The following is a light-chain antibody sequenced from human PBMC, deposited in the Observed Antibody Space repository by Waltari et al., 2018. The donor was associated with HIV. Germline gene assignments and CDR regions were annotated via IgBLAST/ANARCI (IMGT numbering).Light chain of an antibody. V-gene: IGLV2-23*01. Sequence: QSALTQPASVSGSPGQSITISCTGTFSDVGSYNLVSWYQKHPGEAPKIMIYEDTKRTSGVSSRFSGSSSGNTASLTISGLQAEDEADYYCCSYAGSRIHVVFGGGTKLTVL. J-gene: IGLJ2*01. CDR2: EDT. CDR1: FSDVGSYNL. CDR3: CSYAGSRIHVV.